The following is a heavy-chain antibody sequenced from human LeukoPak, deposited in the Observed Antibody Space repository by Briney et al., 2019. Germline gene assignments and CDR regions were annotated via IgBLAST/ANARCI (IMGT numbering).Heavy chain of an antibody. V-gene: IGHV1-3*01. CDR1: GYTFSSYA. J-gene: IGHJ1*01. D-gene: IGHD6-19*01. Sequence: ASVKVSCKTSGYTFSSYAIHWVRQAPGQRLEWMGWINAGNGNTKYSQKFQGRVAITRDTSASTAYMELSRLRSDDTAVYYCARVRSYGSALQHWGQGTLVTVSS. CDR2: INAGNGNT. CDR3: ARVRSYGSALQH.